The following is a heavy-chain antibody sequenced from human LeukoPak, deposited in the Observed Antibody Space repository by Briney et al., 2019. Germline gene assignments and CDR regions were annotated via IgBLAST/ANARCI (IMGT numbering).Heavy chain of an antibody. CDR1: GYSFTGYY. J-gene: IGHJ4*02. CDR2: INPNSGGT. Sequence: ASVKVSCKASGYSFTGYYVHWVRQAPGQGLEWMGWINPNSGGTNYAQKFQGRVTMTRDTSISTGYLEVRRLKSDDTAVYFCARDFIAVAGRGYVYWGQGTLVTVSS. CDR3: ARDFIAVAGRGYVY. D-gene: IGHD6-19*01. V-gene: IGHV1-2*02.